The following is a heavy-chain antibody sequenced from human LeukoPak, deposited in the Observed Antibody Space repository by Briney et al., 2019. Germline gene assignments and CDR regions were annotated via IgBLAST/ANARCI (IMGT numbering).Heavy chain of an antibody. J-gene: IGHJ4*02. CDR1: EFSVGSNY. V-gene: IGHV3-66*01. Sequence: SGGSLRLSCAASEFSVGSNYMTWVRQAPGKGLEWVSLNSGGSTYYADSVKGRFTISRDNSKNTLYLQMNSLRAEDTAVYYCARGPSGYDNTGGQGTLVTVSS. D-gene: IGHD5-12*01. CDR2: NSGGST. CDR3: ARGPSGYDNT.